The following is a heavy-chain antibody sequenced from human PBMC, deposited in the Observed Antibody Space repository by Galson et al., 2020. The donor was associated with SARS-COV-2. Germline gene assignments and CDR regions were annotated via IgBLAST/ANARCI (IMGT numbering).Heavy chain of an antibody. J-gene: IGHJ4*02. V-gene: IGHV1-69*13. CDR3: ARMGSYCSSTSCRYMDY. D-gene: IGHD2-2*01. CDR2: IIPIFGTA. CDR1: GGTFSSYA. Sequence: SVKVSCKASGGTFSSYAISWVRQAPGQRLEWMGGIIPIFGTANYAQKFQGRVTITADESTSTAYMELSSLRSEDTAVYYCARMGSYCSSTSCRYMDYWGQGTLVTVSS.